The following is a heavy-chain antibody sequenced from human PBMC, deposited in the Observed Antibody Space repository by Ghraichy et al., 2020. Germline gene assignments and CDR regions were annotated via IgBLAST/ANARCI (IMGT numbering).Heavy chain of an antibody. Sequence: GGSLRLSCAASGFTFSSYSMNWVRQAPGKGLEWVSSISSSSSYIYYADSVKGRFTISRDNAKNSLYLQMNSLRAEDTAVYYCARGGYSSSWYPGLADYYYYYGMDVWGQGTTVTVSS. V-gene: IGHV3-21*01. D-gene: IGHD6-13*01. J-gene: IGHJ6*02. CDR2: ISSSSSYI. CDR1: GFTFSSYS. CDR3: ARGGYSSSWYPGLADYYYYYGMDV.